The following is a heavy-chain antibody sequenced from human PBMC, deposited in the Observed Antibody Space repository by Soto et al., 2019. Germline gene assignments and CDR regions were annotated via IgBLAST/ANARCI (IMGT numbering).Heavy chain of an antibody. CDR3: ARAGVTPDFFDY. J-gene: IGHJ4*02. CDR1: GFRGRTNY. V-gene: IGHV3-53*02. D-gene: IGHD3-10*01. CDR2: YESGGSI. Sequence: EVQLVETGGGLMQPGGSLRLSCAASGFRGRTNYMSWVRQAPGKGLEWVSVYESGGSIYYADSVKGRFTISRDTSKNTLDLQMNILRGEDTAVYYCARAGVTPDFFDYWGQVTRVTVSS.